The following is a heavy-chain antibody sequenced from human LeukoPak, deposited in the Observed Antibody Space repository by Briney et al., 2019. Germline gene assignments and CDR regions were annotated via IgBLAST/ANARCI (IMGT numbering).Heavy chain of an antibody. V-gene: IGHV4-59*01. CDR3: ARADIAVAGSFYYYYGMDV. Sequence: SETLSLTCTVSGGSISSYYWSWIRQPPGKGLEWIGYIYYSGSTNYNPSLKSRVTISVDTSKNQFSLKLSSVTAADTAVYYCARADIAVAGSFYYYYGMDVWGQGTTVTVSS. CDR1: GGSISSYY. J-gene: IGHJ6*02. CDR2: IYYSGST. D-gene: IGHD6-19*01.